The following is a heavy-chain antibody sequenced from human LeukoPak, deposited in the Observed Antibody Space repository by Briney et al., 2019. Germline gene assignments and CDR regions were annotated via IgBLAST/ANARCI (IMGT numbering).Heavy chain of an antibody. D-gene: IGHD3-10*01. CDR3: TGNYYGSGSYADFDY. V-gene: IGHV3-73*01. Sequence: GGSLRLSCAASEFTFSRYWMCWVRQAPGKGLEWVGRIRSTANGYSTAYAASVKGRFTISRDDSKNTAYLQMDSLKTEDTAVYYCTGNYYGSGSYADFDYWGQGTLVTVSS. CDR2: IRSTANGYST. CDR1: EFTFSRYW. J-gene: IGHJ4*02.